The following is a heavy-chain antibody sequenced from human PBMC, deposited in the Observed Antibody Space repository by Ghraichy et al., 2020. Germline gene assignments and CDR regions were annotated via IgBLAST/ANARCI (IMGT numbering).Heavy chain of an antibody. V-gene: IGHV1-18*04. D-gene: IGHD1-7*01. CDR3: ARVRYGWNYDYYYYYYGMDV. J-gene: IGHJ6*02. CDR1: GYTFTSYG. CDR2: ISAYNGNT. Sequence: ASVKVSCKASGYTFTSYGISWVRQAPGQGLEWMGWISAYNGNTNYAQKLQGRVTMATDTSTSTAYMELRSLRSDDTAGYYCARVRYGWNYDYYYYYYGMDVWGQGTTVTVSS.